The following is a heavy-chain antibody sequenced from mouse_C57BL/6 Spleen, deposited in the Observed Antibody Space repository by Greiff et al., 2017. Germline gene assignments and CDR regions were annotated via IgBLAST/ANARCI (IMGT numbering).Heavy chain of an antibody. D-gene: IGHD1-1*01. V-gene: IGHV1-9*01. Sequence: VQLQESGAELMKPGASVKLSCKATGYTFIGYWIEWVKQRPGHGLEWIGEILPGSGSTNYNEKFKGKATFTADTSSNTAYMQLSSLTTKDSAIYYCSRLTSTSAPATGFDYWGQGTTLTVSS. J-gene: IGHJ2*01. CDR1: GYTFIGYW. CDR3: SRLTSTSAPATGFDY. CDR2: ILPGSGST.